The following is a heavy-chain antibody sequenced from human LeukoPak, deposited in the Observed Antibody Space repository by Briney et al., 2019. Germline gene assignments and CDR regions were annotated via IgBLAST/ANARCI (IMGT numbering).Heavy chain of an antibody. V-gene: IGHV3-53*01. CDR2: IYIGVSA. Sequence: PGGSLRLSCAASGVTVSNSYMSWVRQAPGKGLECGSVIYIGVSAYYADCVKGRFTISRAHSKNTLYLQMNRLRAEDTAMYYCARRRNSGYSLDYRGQGTLVTVSS. CDR3: ARRRNSGYSLDY. CDR1: GVTVSNSY. J-gene: IGHJ4*02. D-gene: IGHD3-22*01.